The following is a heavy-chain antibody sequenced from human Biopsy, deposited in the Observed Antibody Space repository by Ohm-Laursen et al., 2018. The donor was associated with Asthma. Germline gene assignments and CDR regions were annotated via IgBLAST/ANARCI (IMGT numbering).Heavy chain of an antibody. D-gene: IGHD3-22*01. J-gene: IGHJ4*02. Sequence: GSLRLSCAATGFAVSRDHMFWVRQAPGKGLEWVSVIYSGGTSHTADSVRGRFTISRDYSKNTLYLQTHSLRAEDTAVYYCARGDSSNWSHYYFDYWGQGTLATVSS. V-gene: IGHV3-53*01. CDR3: ARGDSSNWSHYYFDY. CDR2: IYSGGTS. CDR1: GFAVSRDH.